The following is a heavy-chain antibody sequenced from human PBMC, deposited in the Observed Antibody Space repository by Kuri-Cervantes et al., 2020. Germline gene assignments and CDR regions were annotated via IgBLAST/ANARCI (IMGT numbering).Heavy chain of an antibody. Sequence: SVKVSCKASGFTFTSSAMQWVRQARGQRLEWIGWIVVGSGNTNYAQKFQERVTITRDMSTSTAYMELSSLRSEDTAVYYCARDGDPSVGATDFDYWGQGTLVTVSS. CDR3: ARDGDPSVGATDFDY. J-gene: IGHJ4*02. V-gene: IGHV1-58*02. CDR1: GFTFTSSA. CDR2: IVVGSGNT. D-gene: IGHD1-26*01.